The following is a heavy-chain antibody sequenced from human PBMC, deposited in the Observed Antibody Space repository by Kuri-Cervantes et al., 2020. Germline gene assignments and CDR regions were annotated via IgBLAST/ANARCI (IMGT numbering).Heavy chain of an antibody. CDR2: IKQDGSEK. CDR1: GFTVNSNY. V-gene: IGHV3-7*01. J-gene: IGHJ6*02. D-gene: IGHD6-13*01. Sequence: GESLKISCAASGFTVNSNYMSWVRQAPGKGLEWVANIKQDGSEKYYVDSVKGRFTISRDNAKNSLYLQMNSLRAEDTAVYYCAREGYSSSWAYYYYYYGMDVWGQGTTVTVSS. CDR3: AREGYSSSWAYYYYYYGMDV.